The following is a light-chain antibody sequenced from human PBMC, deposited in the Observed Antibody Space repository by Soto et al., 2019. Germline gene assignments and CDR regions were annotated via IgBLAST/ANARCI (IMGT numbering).Light chain of an antibody. J-gene: IGKJ1*01. Sequence: EIVLTQYPGTLSLSPVERATLSCIASQSVSSSYLAWYQQKPGQAPRLLIYGASSRATGIPDRFSGTGSGTDFTLTISRLEPEDFAVYYCQQYGSSRRTFGQGTKVDIK. CDR3: QQYGSSRRT. V-gene: IGKV3-20*01. CDR2: GAS. CDR1: QSVSSSY.